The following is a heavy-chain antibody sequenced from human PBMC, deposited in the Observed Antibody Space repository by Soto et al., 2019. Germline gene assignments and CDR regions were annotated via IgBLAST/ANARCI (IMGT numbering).Heavy chain of an antibody. CDR2: ISSCGSTI. J-gene: IGHJ3*02. CDR1: GFTFSSYE. Sequence: GGSLRLSCAASGFTFSSYEMNWVRQAPGKGLEWVSYISSCGSTIYYADSVKGRFTISRDNAKNSLYLQMNSLRAEDTAVYYCVRDVGVVTAIDAVDIWGQGTMVTVSS. CDR3: VRDVGVVTAIDAVDI. V-gene: IGHV3-48*03. D-gene: IGHD2-21*02.